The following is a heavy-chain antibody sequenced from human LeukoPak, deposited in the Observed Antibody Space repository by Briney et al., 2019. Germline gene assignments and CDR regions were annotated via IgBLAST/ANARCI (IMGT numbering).Heavy chain of an antibody. D-gene: IGHD3-3*01. Sequence: PGGSLRLSCAASGFTFSIYAMSWVRQAPGKGLQWVSSITSSGDGTYYADSVKGRFTISRDNSKNTLYLQMNSLRAEDTAVYYCASTSTIFGVVIATKFDYWGQGTLVTVSS. CDR2: ITSSGDGT. J-gene: IGHJ4*02. CDR3: ASTSTIFGVVIATKFDY. CDR1: GFTFSIYA. V-gene: IGHV3-23*01.